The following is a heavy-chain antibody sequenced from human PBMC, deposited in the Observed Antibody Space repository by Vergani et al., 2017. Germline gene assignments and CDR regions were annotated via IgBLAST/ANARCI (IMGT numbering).Heavy chain of an antibody. J-gene: IGHJ4*02. Sequence: QVQLVESGGGVVQRGGSLRLSCATSGFTLSNYDMQWIRQGPGKGLEFVAFIQFDGSNQYYADSVKGRFTLSRDFSKNTLYLQMNSLRTDDTATYYCANHCRGWGLDYWGQGTQVIVSS. CDR3: ANHCRGWGLDY. D-gene: IGHD3-16*01. CDR2: IQFDGSNQ. V-gene: IGHV3-30*02. CDR1: GFTLSNYD.